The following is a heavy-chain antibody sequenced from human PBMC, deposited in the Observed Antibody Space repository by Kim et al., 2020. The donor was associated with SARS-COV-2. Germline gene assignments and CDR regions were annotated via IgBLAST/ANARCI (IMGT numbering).Heavy chain of an antibody. V-gene: IGHV3-21*01. CDR2: ISGSSTYI. J-gene: IGHJ5*02. D-gene: IGHD1-1*01. CDR1: GFTFSSYN. CDR3: ARGPGGDNSNT. Sequence: GGSLRLSCVASGFTFSSYNINWVRQAPGEGLEWVSSISGSSTYIYYADSVKGRFTISRDNAKNSLYLQMNSLRAEDTAVYYCARGPGGDNSNTWGQGTLVIVSS.